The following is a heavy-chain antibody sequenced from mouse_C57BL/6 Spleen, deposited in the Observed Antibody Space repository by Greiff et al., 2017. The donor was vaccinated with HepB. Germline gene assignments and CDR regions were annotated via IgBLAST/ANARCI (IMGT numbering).Heavy chain of an antibody. D-gene: IGHD1-1*01. CDR3: ARDPITTVVSAMDY. CDR2: INPNNGGT. V-gene: IGHV1-22*01. CDR1: GYTFTDYN. Sequence: EVQLQQSGPELVKPGASVKMSCKASGYTFTDYNMHWVKQSHGKSLEWIGYINPNNGGTSYNQKFKGKATLTVNKSSSTAYMELRSLTSEDSAVYYCARDPITTVVSAMDYWGQGTSVTVSS. J-gene: IGHJ4*01.